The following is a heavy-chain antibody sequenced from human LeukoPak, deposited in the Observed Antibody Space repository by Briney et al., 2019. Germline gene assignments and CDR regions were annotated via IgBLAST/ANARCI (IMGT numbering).Heavy chain of an antibody. J-gene: IGHJ4*02. CDR1: GFTFSSYS. CDR3: VRGAAGPDN. D-gene: IGHD6-13*01. V-gene: IGHV3-23*01. Sequence: PGGSLRLSCAAFGFTFSSYSMTWVRQAPGKGLEWVSSLIGSSGNTYYADSVKGRFSIFRDNSRNMLFLQMNSLRTEDTAVYYCVRGAAGPDNWGQGTLVTASS. CDR2: LIGSSGNT.